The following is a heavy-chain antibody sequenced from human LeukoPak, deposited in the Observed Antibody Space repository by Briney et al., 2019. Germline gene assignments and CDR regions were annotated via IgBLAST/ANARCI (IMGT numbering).Heavy chain of an antibody. CDR1: GYSFTSYW. Sequence: GESLKIPCKGSGYSFTSYWIGWVRQMPGKGLEWMGIIYPGDSDTRYSPSFQGQVTISADKSISTAYLQWSSLKASDTAMYYCARCYCSSTSCRRYYYYYYMDVWGKGTTVTVSS. V-gene: IGHV5-51*01. J-gene: IGHJ6*03. CDR2: IYPGDSDT. CDR3: ARCYCSSTSCRRYYYYYYMDV. D-gene: IGHD2-2*01.